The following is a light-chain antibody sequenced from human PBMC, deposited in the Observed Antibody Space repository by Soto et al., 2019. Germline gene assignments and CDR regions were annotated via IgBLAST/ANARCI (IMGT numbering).Light chain of an antibody. Sequence: EIVLTQSPGTLSLSPGERATLSCRASQYVSTYLAWYQQRPGQAPRLLIYGASSRATGIPDRFSGSGSGTDFTLTISRLEPEDFALYYCQQHSNWIAFGQGTRLEIK. V-gene: IGKV3D-20*02. CDR1: QYVSTY. CDR2: GAS. CDR3: QQHSNWIA. J-gene: IGKJ5*01.